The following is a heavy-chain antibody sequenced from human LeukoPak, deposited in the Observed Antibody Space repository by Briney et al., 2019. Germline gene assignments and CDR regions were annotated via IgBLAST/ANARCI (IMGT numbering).Heavy chain of an antibody. CDR2: IYSGGST. CDR1: GFTVSSNY. J-gene: IGHJ4*02. Sequence: GGSLRLSCAASGFTVSSNYMSWVRQAPGQGLEWVSVIYSGGSTYYADSVKGRFTISRDNSKNPLYLQMNSLRAEDTAVYYCARRGTRYGPLAFDYWGQGTLVTVSS. D-gene: IGHD5-18*01. V-gene: IGHV3-53*01. CDR3: ARRGTRYGPLAFDY.